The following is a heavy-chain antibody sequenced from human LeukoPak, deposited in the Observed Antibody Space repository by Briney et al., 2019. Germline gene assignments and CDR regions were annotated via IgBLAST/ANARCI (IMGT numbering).Heavy chain of an antibody. CDR3: AKEGNWNLDY. CDR2: ITNSGGNT. Sequence: PGGSLRLSCAASEFTFSNYAMSWVRQAPGKGLEWVSVITNSGGNTYYADSVKGRFTISRDNSKNTLHLQMNSLRAEDTAVYYCAKEGNWNLDYWGQGALVTVSS. J-gene: IGHJ4*02. CDR1: EFTFSNYA. D-gene: IGHD1-1*01. V-gene: IGHV3-23*01.